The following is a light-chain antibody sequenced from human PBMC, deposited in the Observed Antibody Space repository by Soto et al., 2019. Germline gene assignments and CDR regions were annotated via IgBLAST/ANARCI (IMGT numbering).Light chain of an antibody. CDR2: EVT. CDR1: SNDVGSYNF. J-gene: IGLJ1*01. V-gene: IGLV2-14*01. Sequence: QSALTQPASVSGSPGQSITISCTGNSNDVGSYNFVSWYQQHPDKAPRLMIYEVTNRPSGLSDRFSGSKSGNTASLTISGLQSEDEADYYCTSFTSSHTYVFGTGTKVTVL. CDR3: TSFTSSHTYV.